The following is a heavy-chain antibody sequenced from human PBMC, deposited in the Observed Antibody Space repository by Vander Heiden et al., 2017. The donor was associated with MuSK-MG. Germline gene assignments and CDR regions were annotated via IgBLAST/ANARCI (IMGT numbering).Heavy chain of an antibody. V-gene: IGHV3-23*01. D-gene: IGHD6-13*01. CDR1: GFPFSSYA. CDR3: AKYRIAAAGVDY. CDR2: MSGSGGST. Sequence: EVQLLASGGGLVQPGGSLRLSCAASGFPFSSYAMSWVRQAPGKGLEWVSAMSGSGGSTYYADSVKGRFTISRDNSKNTLYLQMNSLRAEDTAVYYCAKYRIAAAGVDYWGQGTLVTVSS. J-gene: IGHJ4*02.